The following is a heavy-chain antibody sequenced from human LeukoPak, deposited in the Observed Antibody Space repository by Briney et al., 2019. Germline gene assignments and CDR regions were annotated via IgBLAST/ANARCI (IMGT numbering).Heavy chain of an antibody. CDR1: GGSVTTTYY. Sequence: PSETLSLTCSVSGGSVTTTYYWSWIRQPPRGGLEWIASLYHSGNSNYNPSLKSRVTMSVDTSKNQFSLQLTSMTAADTAIYYCTRHQTNFYGSGAPFDPWGQGTLVTVSS. V-gene: IGHV4-39*01. CDR3: TRHQTNFYGSGAPFDP. J-gene: IGHJ5*02. D-gene: IGHD3-10*01. CDR2: LYHSGNS.